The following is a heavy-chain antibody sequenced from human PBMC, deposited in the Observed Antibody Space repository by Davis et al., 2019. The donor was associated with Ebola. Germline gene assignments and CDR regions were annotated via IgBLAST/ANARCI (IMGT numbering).Heavy chain of an antibody. D-gene: IGHD3-3*01. CDR1: GGSISSYY. CDR3: ARFGYYRGYYGMDV. J-gene: IGHJ6*02. Sequence: MPSETLSLTCTVSGGSISSYYWSWIRQPPGKGLEWIGEINHSGSTNYNPSLKSRVTISVDTSKNQFSLKLSSVTAADTAVYYCARFGYYRGYYGMDVWGQGTTVTVSS. CDR2: INHSGST. V-gene: IGHV4-34*01.